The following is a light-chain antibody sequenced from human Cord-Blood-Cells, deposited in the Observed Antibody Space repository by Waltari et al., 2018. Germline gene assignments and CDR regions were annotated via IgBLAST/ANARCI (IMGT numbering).Light chain of an antibody. V-gene: IGKV3-11*01. CDR1: QSVSSY. CDR2: DAS. J-gene: IGKJ3*01. Sequence: IVFTQSPAPLSLSTEERATLSCRASQSVSSYLTWYQQKPGQAPRLLIYDASNRATGIPARFSGSGSGTDFTLTISSLEPEDFAVYYCQQRSNWRFTFGPGTKVDIK. CDR3: QQRSNWRFT.